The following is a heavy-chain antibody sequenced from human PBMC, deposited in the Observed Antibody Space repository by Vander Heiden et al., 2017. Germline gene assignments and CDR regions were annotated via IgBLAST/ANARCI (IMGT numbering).Heavy chain of an antibody. D-gene: IGHD6-25*01. CDR2: ISMDGTNK. V-gene: IGHV3-30*18. J-gene: IGHJ4*02. CDR1: GFSFPTYG. Sequence: QVHLVESGGGVVQPGRSLRLSCAASGFSFPTYGMHWGRQDPGKGLEWVAVISMDGTNKYYADSVKGRFIISRDNSMHTLDLQMNSLRVEDTAVYYCAKASSGFDIWGQGTLVTVSS. CDR3: AKASSGFDI.